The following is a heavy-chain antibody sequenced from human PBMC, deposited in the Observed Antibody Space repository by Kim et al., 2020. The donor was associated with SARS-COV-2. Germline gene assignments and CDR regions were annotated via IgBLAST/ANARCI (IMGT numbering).Heavy chain of an antibody. CDR2: GSA. J-gene: IGHJ4*02. CDR3: ARRAAGVDW. V-gene: IGHV4-34*01. Sequence: GSANYNPSLKRRVTLSVDTSKNQFSLKLSSVSAADTAIYYCARRAAGVDWWGQGTPVTVSP.